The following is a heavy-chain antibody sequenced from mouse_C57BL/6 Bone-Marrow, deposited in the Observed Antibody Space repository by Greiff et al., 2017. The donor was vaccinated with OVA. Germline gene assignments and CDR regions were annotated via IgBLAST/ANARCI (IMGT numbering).Heavy chain of an antibody. J-gene: IGHJ3*01. V-gene: IGHV1-64*01. CDR1: GYTFTSYL. D-gene: IGHD1-1*01. CDR2: IHPNSGST. Sequence: QVQLQQPGAELVKPGASVKLSCKASGYTFTSYLMHWVKQRPGQGLEWIGMIHPNSGSTNYNEKFKSKATLTVDKSSSTAYMQLSSLTSEDSAVYFCARNYYDSSPAYWGQGTLVTVSA. CDR3: ARNYYDSSPAY.